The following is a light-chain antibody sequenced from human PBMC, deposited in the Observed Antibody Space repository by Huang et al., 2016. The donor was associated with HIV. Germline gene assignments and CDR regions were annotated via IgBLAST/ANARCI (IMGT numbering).Light chain of an antibody. CDR2: LGS. J-gene: IGKJ2*03. Sequence: DIVMTQSPLSLPVTPGEPVSISCRSSQSLLHGTGYNYLDWYVQKPGQPPQLLIYLGSNRAPGVPGRFSASGSGTDFTLKISRVEAEDVGVYYCMQALQTPSFGQGTRLEIK. V-gene: IGKV2-28*01. CDR1: QSLLHGTGYNY. CDR3: MQALQTPS.